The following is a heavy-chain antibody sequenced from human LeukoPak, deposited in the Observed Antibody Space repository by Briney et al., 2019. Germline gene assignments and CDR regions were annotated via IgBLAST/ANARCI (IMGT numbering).Heavy chain of an antibody. D-gene: IGHD5-12*01. J-gene: IGHJ4*02. CDR2: IYPGDSDT. CDR1: GYSFTTYW. CDR3: ARRYSGYEYFEY. V-gene: IGHV5-51*01. Sequence: GESLKISCKASGYSFTTYWIAWVRQMPGKGLEWMGMIYPGDSDTRYSPSFQGQVTISADKSINTAYLHWSSLKASDTAMYYCARRYSGYEYFEYWGQGTLVTVSS.